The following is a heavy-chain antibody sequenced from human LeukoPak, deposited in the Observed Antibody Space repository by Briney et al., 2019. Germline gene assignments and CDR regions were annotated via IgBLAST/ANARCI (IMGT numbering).Heavy chain of an antibody. CDR1: GFTFDDYA. CDR2: ISWNSGSI. Sequence: GGSLRLSCAASGFTFDDYAMHWVRHAPGKGLEWVSGISWNSGSIGYADSVKGRSTISRDNAKNSLYLQMNSLRAEDTALYYCARSGYSSWYYYYGMDVWGQGTTVTVSS. V-gene: IGHV3-9*01. J-gene: IGHJ6*02. D-gene: IGHD6-19*01. CDR3: ARSGYSSWYYYYGMDV.